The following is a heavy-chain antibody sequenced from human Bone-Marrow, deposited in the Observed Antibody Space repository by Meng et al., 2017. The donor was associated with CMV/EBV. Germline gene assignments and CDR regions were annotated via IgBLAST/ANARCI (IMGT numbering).Heavy chain of an antibody. Sequence: SQTLSLTCAISGDSVSSNSAAWNWIRQSPSRGLEWLGRTYYRSKWYNDYAVSVKSRITINPDTSKNQFSLQLNSVTPEDTAVYYCARRDWGARGYYYYGMDVCGQGTTVTASS. CDR1: GDSVSSNSAA. D-gene: IGHD7-27*01. V-gene: IGHV6-1*01. J-gene: IGHJ6*02. CDR3: ARRDWGARGYYYYGMDV. CDR2: TYYRSKWYN.